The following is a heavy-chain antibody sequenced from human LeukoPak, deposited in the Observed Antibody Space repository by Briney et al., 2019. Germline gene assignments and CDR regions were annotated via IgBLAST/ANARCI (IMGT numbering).Heavy chain of an antibody. CDR1: GYNFSSYG. CDR2: ISAYNGNI. V-gene: IGHV1-18*01. CDR3: ARGRIAARLEGFDY. D-gene: IGHD6-6*01. Sequence: ASVKVSCKASGYNFSSYGISWVRQAPGQGLEWMGWISAYNGNIHYAQNLQDSVTMTTDASTSTAYMEMRSLRSDDTAVYYCARGRIAARLEGFDYWGQGTLVTVSS. J-gene: IGHJ4*02.